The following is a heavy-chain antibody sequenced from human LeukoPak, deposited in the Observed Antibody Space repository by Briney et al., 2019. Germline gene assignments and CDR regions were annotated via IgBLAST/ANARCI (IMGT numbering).Heavy chain of an antibody. CDR1: GGTFSSYA. V-gene: IGHV1-69*13. CDR3: AVVAATSPWFDP. Sequence: ASVKVSCKASGGTFSSYAISWVRQAPGQGLEWMGGIIPIFGTANYAQKFQGRVTITADESTSTAYMELSSLRSKDTAVYYCAVVAATSPWFDPWGQGTLVTVSS. CDR2: IIPIFGTA. J-gene: IGHJ5*02. D-gene: IGHD2-15*01.